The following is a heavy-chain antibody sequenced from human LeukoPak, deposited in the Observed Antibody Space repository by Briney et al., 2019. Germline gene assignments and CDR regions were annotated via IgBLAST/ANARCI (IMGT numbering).Heavy chain of an antibody. J-gene: IGHJ3*02. V-gene: IGHV4-34*01. CDR3: ARGYSGSYRVVGNAFDI. CDR1: GGSFSGYC. D-gene: IGHD1-26*01. CDR2: INHSGST. Sequence: SETLSLTCAVYGGSFSGYCWSWIRQPPGKGLEWIGEINHSGSTNYNPSLKSRVTISVDTSKNQFSLKLSSVTAADTAVYYCARGYSGSYRVVGNAFDIWGQGTMVTVSS.